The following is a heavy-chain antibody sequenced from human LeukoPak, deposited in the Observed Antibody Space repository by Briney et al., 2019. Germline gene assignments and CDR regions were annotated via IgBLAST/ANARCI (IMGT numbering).Heavy chain of an antibody. V-gene: IGHV4-34*01. CDR3: ARGLVSGWYSPRGYLDV. CDR2: INHSGST. CDR1: GGSFSGYY. J-gene: IGHJ6*02. Sequence: KPSETLSLTCAVYGGSFSGYYWSWIRQPPGKGLEWIGEINHSGSTNYNPSLKSRVTISVDTSKNQFSLKLSSVTAADTAVYYCARGLVSGWYSPRGYLDVWGQGTTVTVSS. D-gene: IGHD6-19*01.